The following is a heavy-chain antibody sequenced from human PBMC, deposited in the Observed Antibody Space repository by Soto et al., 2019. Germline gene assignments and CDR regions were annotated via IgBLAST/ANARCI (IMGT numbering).Heavy chain of an antibody. CDR2: IKQDGSEK. CDR1: GFTFSSYW. Sequence: GGSLRLSCAASGFTFSSYWMSWVRQAPGKGLEWVANIKQDGSEKYYVDSVKGRFTISRDNAKNSMYLQMNSLRAEDTAVYYCARGLMGYAIYYYYGMDVWGQGTTVTVSS. V-gene: IGHV3-7*01. J-gene: IGHJ6*02. D-gene: IGHD2-8*01. CDR3: ARGLMGYAIYYYYGMDV.